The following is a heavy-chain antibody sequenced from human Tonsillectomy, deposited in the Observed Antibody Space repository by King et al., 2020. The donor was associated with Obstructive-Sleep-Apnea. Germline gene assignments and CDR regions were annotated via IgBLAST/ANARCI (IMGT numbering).Heavy chain of an antibody. CDR1: GFTFSSYA. Sequence: VQLVESGGGVVQPGRSLRLSCAASGFTFSSYAMHWVRQAPGKGLEWVAVISYDGSNKYYADSVKGRFTISRDNSKNTLYLQMNSLRAEDTAVYYCARGGGVVPATHGWSYYYYDMDVWGQGTTVTVSS. D-gene: IGHD2-15*01. J-gene: IGHJ6*02. CDR2: ISYDGSNK. CDR3: ARGGGVVPATHGWSYYYYDMDV. V-gene: IGHV3-30*04.